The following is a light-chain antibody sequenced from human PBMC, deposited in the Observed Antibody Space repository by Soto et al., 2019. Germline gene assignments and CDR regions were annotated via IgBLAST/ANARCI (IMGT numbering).Light chain of an antibody. CDR3: QQYGTWPIT. V-gene: IGKV3-15*01. Sequence: EIVMRQSPATLSGSPGDRATLSCRASQSVNSDLAWYQQKPGQAPRLLSYGASSRATGIPARFSGSGSGTEFTLTISSLEPEDFSVYYCQQYGTWPITFGQGTKVDI. CDR1: QSVNSD. CDR2: GAS. J-gene: IGKJ1*01.